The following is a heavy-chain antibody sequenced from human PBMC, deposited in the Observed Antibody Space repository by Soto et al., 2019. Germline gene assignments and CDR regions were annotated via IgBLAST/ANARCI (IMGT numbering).Heavy chain of an antibody. Sequence: QITLKETGPTLVNPTQTLTLTCTFSGFSLTTYGVGVGWIRQPPGKALEWLAFICWDDDKRYSPSLKSRLTITKDTSKNQVALRMTNMDPVDTATYYCAHSRGYVGFDYWGQGILVTVSS. V-gene: IGHV2-5*02. J-gene: IGHJ4*02. CDR2: ICWDDDK. D-gene: IGHD5-12*01. CDR3: AHSRGYVGFDY. CDR1: GFSLTTYGVG.